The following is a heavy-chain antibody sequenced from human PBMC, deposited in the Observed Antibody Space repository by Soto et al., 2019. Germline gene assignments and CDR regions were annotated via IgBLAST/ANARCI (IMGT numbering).Heavy chain of an antibody. CDR3: SRDPSACGMDG. J-gene: IGHJ6*04. Sequence: QVQLVQSGAEEKKPGASVKVSCKASGYTFTSYAMHWVRQAPGQRLEWMGWINAGNGNTKYSQKFQGIVTITRDTVGSTAYMELSSVRYEGTAVYYCSRDPSACGMDGWGEGSTVTVSA. CDR1: GYTFTSYA. CDR2: INAGNGNT. V-gene: IGHV1-3*05.